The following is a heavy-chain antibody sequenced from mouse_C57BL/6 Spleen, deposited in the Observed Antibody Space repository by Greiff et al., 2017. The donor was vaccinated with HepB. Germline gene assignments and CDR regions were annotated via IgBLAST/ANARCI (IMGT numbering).Heavy chain of an antibody. CDR1: GYTFTDYY. Sequence: VQLQQSGAELVRPGASVKLSCKASGYTFTDYYINWVKQRPGQGLEWIARIYPGSGNTYYNEKFKGKATLTAEKSSSTAYMQLSSLTSEDSAVYFCARCGGNYVEAMDYWGQGTSVTVSS. J-gene: IGHJ4*01. D-gene: IGHD2-1*01. CDR2: IYPGSGNT. CDR3: ARCGGNYVEAMDY. V-gene: IGHV1-76*01.